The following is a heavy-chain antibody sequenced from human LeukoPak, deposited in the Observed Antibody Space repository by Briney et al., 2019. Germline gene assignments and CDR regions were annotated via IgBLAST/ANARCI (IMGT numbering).Heavy chain of an antibody. D-gene: IGHD4-17*01. CDR3: AREHTVTTRPSRGAFDI. Sequence: SETLSLTCTVSGGSISSSSYYWGWIRQPPGKGLEWIGSIYYSGSTYYNPSLKSRVTISVDTSKNQFSLKLSSVTAADTAVYYCAREHTVTTRPSRGAFDIWGQGTMVTVSS. CDR2: IYYSGST. J-gene: IGHJ3*02. CDR1: GGSISSSSYY. V-gene: IGHV4-39*02.